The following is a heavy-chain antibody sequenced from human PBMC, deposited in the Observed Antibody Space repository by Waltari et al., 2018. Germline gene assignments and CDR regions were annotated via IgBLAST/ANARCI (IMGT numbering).Heavy chain of an antibody. V-gene: IGHV3-53*01. CDR3: ARDAVADAFDI. CDR1: GFPVSSNS. CDR2: IYSGGST. D-gene: IGHD2-15*01. J-gene: IGHJ3*02. Sequence: EVQLVESGGGLIQPGGSLRLSCAASGFPVSSNSMSWVRQAPGKGLEGVAVIYSGGSTYYADSVKGRFTISRDNSKNTLYLQMNSLRAEDTAVYYCARDAVADAFDIWGQGTMVTVSS.